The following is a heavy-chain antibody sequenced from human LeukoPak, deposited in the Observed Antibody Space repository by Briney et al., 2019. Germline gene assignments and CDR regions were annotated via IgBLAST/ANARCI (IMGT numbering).Heavy chain of an antibody. CDR1: GFTFSSYE. J-gene: IGHJ4*02. CDR3: ARAGHGLFDY. CDR2: ISSSGSTI. Sequence: GGSLRLSCAASGFTFSSYEMNWVRQAPGKGLEWVSYISSSGSTIYYADSVKGRFTISRDNAKNLLYLQMNSLRAEDTAVYYCARAGHGLFDYWGQGTLVTVSS. V-gene: IGHV3-48*03.